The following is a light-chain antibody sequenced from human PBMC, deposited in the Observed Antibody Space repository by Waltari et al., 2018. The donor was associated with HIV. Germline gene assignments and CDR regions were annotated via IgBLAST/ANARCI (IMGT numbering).Light chain of an antibody. J-gene: IGLJ1*01. CDR3: CSCPRSGIRYV. CDR2: EVT. Sequence: QSALTQPASVSGSPGQSITISCTGTSRNVGSDDLVSWYQQHPGEAPKLIIYEVTKRPSGVSNRFSGSKSGNTASLTIPGLQAEDEADYYCCSCPRSGIRYVFGTGTKVTVL. CDR1: SRNVGSDDL. V-gene: IGLV2-23*02.